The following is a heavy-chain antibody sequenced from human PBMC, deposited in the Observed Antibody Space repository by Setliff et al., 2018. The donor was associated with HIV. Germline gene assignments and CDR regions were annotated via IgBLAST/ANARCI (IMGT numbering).Heavy chain of an antibody. CDR2: IYTSGST. CDR1: GGSFSDNY. CDR3: ARSHSSGWEVGYYFDY. D-gene: IGHD6-19*01. Sequence: SETLSLTCAVYGGSFSDNYWSWIRQSPGKGLEWIGRIYTSGSTNYNPSLKSRVTMPVDTSKNQFSLKLSSVTAADTAVYHCARSHSSGWEVGYYFDYWGQGTPVTVSS. V-gene: IGHV4-59*10. J-gene: IGHJ4*02.